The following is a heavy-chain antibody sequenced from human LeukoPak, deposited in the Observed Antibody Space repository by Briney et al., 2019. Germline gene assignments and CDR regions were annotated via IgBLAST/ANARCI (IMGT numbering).Heavy chain of an antibody. V-gene: IGHV3-74*03. D-gene: IGHD3-10*02. CDR3: IRETHVGLHLEY. CDR1: GFTFTTYW. J-gene: IGHJ4*02. CDR2: INTDGRVT. Sequence: GGSLRLSCTASGFTFTTYWMHWVRQAPGKGLVWVARINTDGRVTTYAESVKGRFTVSRENAENTLYLEMNNLRPEDTAVYYCIRETHVGLHLEYWGQGTLATVTS.